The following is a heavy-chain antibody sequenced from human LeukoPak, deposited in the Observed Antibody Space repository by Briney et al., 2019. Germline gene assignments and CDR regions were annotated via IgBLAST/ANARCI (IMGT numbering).Heavy chain of an antibody. Sequence: GGSLRLSCAASGFTFSSYEMNWVRQAPGKGLEWVSYISSSGSTTYYADSVKGRFTISRNNAKNSLYLQMNSLRAEDTAVYYCARAQWLITLYYFDYWGQGTLVTVSS. V-gene: IGHV3-48*03. CDR3: ARAQWLITLYYFDY. D-gene: IGHD6-19*01. CDR1: GFTFSSYE. CDR2: ISSSGSTT. J-gene: IGHJ4*02.